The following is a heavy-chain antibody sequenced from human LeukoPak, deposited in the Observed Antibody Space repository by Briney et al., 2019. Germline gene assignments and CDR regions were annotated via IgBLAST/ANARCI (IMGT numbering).Heavy chain of an antibody. CDR2: AHYTGET. V-gene: IGHV4-39*07. Sequence: GSLRLSCAASGFTVSSNYMSWVRQPPGKGLEWIGSAHYTGETYYNPSLKSRVTISVDTSKSQFSLKLISVTAADTAVYFCARDSRYDSSGHAPWGQGSLVTVSS. J-gene: IGHJ5*02. CDR1: GFTVSSNY. D-gene: IGHD3-22*01. CDR3: ARDSRYDSSGHAP.